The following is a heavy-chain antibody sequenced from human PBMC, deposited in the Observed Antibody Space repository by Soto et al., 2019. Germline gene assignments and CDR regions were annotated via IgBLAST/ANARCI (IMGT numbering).Heavy chain of an antibody. CDR3: ARDQPRSGWFRVGAFDI. V-gene: IGHV3-53*01. CDR2: IYSGGST. D-gene: IGHD6-19*01. Sequence: GGSLRLSCAASGFTVSSNYMSWVRQAPGKGLEWVSVIYSGGSTYYADSVKGRFTISRDNSKNTLYLQMNSLRAEDTAVYYCARDQPRSGWFRVGAFDIRGQGTMVTVS. CDR1: GFTVSSNY. J-gene: IGHJ3*02.